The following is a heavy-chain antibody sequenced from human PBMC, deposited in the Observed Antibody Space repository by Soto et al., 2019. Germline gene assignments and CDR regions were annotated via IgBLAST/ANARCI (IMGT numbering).Heavy chain of an antibody. D-gene: IGHD2-2*01. V-gene: IGHV3-23*01. CDR1: GFTFSTFA. J-gene: IGHJ5*02. CDR3: AKDLGYCDSSRCYDNWFDP. CDR2: IGATGGNT. Sequence: GGSLRLSCAVSGFTFSTFAMSWVRQGPGKGLEWVSLIGATGGNTYYADSVKGRFTISRDNSKNTLYLQMDSLRVEDTAIYYCAKDLGYCDSSRCYDNWFDPWGQGTLVTVSS.